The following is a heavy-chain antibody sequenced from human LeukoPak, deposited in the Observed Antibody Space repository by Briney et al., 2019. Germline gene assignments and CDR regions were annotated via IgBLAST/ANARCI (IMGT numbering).Heavy chain of an antibody. V-gene: IGHV1-2*02. D-gene: IGHD6-6*01. J-gene: IGHJ4*02. CDR3: ARDESDSSSSSYYFDY. CDR2: INPNSGGT. Sequence: GASVKVSCKASGYTFTGYYMHWVRQAPGQGLEWMGWINPNSGGTNYAQKFQGRVTMTRDTSISTAYMELSRLRSDDTAVYYCARDESDSSSSSYYFDYWGQGTLVTVSS. CDR1: GYTFTGYY.